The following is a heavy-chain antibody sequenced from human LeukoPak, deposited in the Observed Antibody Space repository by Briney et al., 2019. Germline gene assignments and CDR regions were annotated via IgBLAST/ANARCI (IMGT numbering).Heavy chain of an antibody. J-gene: IGHJ4*02. CDR1: GFTFSSYG. D-gene: IGHD5-24*01. CDR3: ARDDGGDGYNLDYFDY. Sequence: SGGSLRLSCAASGFTFSSYGMHWVRQAPGKGLEWVAFIRYDGSNKYYADSVKGRFTISRDNAKNSLYLQMNSLRAEDTALYYCARDDGGDGYNLDYFDYWGQGTLVTVSS. CDR2: IRYDGSNK. V-gene: IGHV3-30*02.